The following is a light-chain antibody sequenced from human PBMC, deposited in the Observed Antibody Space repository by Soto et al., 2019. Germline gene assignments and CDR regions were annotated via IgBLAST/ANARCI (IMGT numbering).Light chain of an antibody. CDR2: DAS. CDR3: QQYNGYPWT. Sequence: DIQMTQSPSTLSASVGDRVTITCRASRRISSWLVWYQQQPGKAPKLLVYDASTLQSGVPSRFSGNGSGTEFTLTISRLQPEDLATYFCQQYNGYPWTFGQGTRVGIK. J-gene: IGKJ1*01. CDR1: RRISSW. V-gene: IGKV1-5*01.